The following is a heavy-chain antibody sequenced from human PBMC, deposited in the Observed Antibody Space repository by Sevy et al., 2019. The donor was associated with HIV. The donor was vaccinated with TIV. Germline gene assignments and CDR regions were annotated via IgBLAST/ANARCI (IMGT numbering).Heavy chain of an antibody. CDR2: ISGSGVTT. J-gene: IGHJ4*02. Sequence: GGYLRLSCAASGFTFSTYAMSWVRQAPGKGLEWVSGISGSGVTTYYADSVKGRFTISRDNSKNTLYLQMNSLTAEDTAVYYCAKAGVRVGGTFDLFYFDYWGQGTLVTVSS. CDR3: AKAGVRVGGTFDLFYFDY. D-gene: IGHD6-19*01. V-gene: IGHV3-23*01. CDR1: GFTFSTYA.